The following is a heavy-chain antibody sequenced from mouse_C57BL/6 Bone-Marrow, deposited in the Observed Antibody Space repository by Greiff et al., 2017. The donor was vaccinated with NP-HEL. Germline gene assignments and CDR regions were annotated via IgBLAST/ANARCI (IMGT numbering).Heavy chain of an antibody. Sequence: EVQLQQSGPELVKPGASVKISCKASGYTFTDYYMNWVKQSHGKSLEWIGDINPNNGGTSYNQKFKGKATLTVDKSSSTAYMELRSLTSEDSAVYYCARIGEPYGGQGTTLTVSS. CDR3: ARIGEPY. J-gene: IGHJ2*01. D-gene: IGHD3-1*01. V-gene: IGHV1-26*01. CDR1: GYTFTDYY. CDR2: INPNNGGT.